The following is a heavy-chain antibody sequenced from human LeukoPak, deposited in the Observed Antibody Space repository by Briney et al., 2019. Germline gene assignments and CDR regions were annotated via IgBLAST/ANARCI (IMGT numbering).Heavy chain of an antibody. CDR2: INPNSGGT. CDR1: GYTFTGYY. V-gene: IGHV1-2*02. Sequence: GASVKVSCKASGYTFTGYYMHWVRQAPGQGLEWMGWINPNSGGTNYAQKFQGRVTMTRDTSISTAYMELSRLRSDDTAVYYCAREADPLIVVVPAAMDYWGQGTLVTVSS. J-gene: IGHJ4*02. CDR3: AREADPLIVVVPAAMDY. D-gene: IGHD2-2*01.